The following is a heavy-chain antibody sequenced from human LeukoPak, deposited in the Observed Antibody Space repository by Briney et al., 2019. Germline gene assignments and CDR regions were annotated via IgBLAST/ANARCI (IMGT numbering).Heavy chain of an antibody. D-gene: IGHD1-26*01. CDR2: IHDTGST. V-gene: IGHV4-59*08. Sequence: SETLSLTCTVSGGSISTYYWSWIRQSPGKGLDWIGYIHDTGSTNYNPSLKSRVSISVDRSKSQFSLHLSSVTAADTAVYSCARVEPYSYYFGMDVWGRGTTVTVSS. CDR1: GGSISTYY. J-gene: IGHJ6*02. CDR3: ARVEPYSYYFGMDV.